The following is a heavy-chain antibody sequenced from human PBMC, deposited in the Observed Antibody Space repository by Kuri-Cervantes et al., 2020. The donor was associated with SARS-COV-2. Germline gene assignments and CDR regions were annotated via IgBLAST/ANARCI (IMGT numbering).Heavy chain of an antibody. V-gene: IGHV3-72*01. CDR2: IKNKDQGYTT. CDR1: GFTFSNAW. D-gene: IGHD2-8*01. CDR3: SRAGPGVSWDF. Sequence: GSLRLSCAASGFTFSNAWMSWVRQAPGKGLEWVGRIKNKDQGYTTYYAASVKGRFTISRDDSKDSLYLQLNSLKSEDTALYYCSRAGPGVSWDFWGQGTLVTVSS. J-gene: IGHJ4*02.